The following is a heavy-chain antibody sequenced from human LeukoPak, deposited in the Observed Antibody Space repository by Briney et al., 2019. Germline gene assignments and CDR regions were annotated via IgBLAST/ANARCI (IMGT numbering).Heavy chain of an antibody. CDR2: ISRSAITT. D-gene: IGHD6-13*01. Sequence: GGSLRLSCAASGFTFSDFAMSWVRQAPGKGLAWVSIISRSAITTYHADSVKGRFTISRDNSKSTLFLQLNSLRAEDTAVYYCAKDLQYSSSWPNWFDPWGQGTLVTVSS. V-gene: IGHV3-23*01. CDR1: GFTFSDFA. CDR3: AKDLQYSSSWPNWFDP. J-gene: IGHJ5*02.